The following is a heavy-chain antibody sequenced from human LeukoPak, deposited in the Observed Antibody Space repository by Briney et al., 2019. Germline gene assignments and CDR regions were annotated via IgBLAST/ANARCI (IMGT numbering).Heavy chain of an antibody. D-gene: IGHD3-3*01. V-gene: IGHV4-4*02. Sequence: PSGTLSLTCAVSGGSISSSNWWSWVRQPPGKGLEWIGEIYHSGSTNYNPSLKSRVTISVDKSKNQFSLKLSSVTAADTAVYYCARGRGQMYYDFWSASSWFDPWGQGTLVTVSS. J-gene: IGHJ5*02. CDR2: IYHSGST. CDR3: ARGRGQMYYDFWSASSWFDP. CDR1: GGSISSSNW.